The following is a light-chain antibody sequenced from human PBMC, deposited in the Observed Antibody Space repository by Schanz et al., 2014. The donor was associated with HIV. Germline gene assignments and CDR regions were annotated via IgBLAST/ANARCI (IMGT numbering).Light chain of an antibody. CDR1: SSDVGGYNH. CDR3: SSFAGSYTLVV. CDR2: EVI. J-gene: IGLJ2*01. Sequence: QSALTQPPSASGSPGQSVTISCTGTSSDVGGYNHVSWYQQHPGKAPKLMIYEVIKRPSGVPDRFSGSKSGSTASLTVSGLQPEDEADYYCSSFAGSYTLVVFGGGTKLTVL. V-gene: IGLV2-8*01.